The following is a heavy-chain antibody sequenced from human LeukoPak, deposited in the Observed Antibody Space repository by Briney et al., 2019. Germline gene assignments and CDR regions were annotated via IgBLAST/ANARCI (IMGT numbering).Heavy chain of an antibody. V-gene: IGHV6-1*01. CDR2: TYYRSKWYN. CDR3: ARAPSSGWFGWFGP. J-gene: IGHJ5*02. CDR1: GDSFSSNSAT. D-gene: IGHD6-19*01. Sequence: SQTLSLTCAISGDSFSSNSATWNWHRQSPSRGLEWLGRTYYRSKWYNDYAVSVKSLITINPNTSKNQVSLQLHSVTPEDTAVYYCARAPSSGWFGWFGPWGQGTLVSVSS.